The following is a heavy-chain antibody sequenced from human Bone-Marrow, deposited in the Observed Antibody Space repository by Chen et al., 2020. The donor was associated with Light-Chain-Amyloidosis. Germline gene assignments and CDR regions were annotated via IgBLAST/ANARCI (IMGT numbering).Heavy chain of an antibody. CDR3: ARSGFGDAPYYFDY. CDR2: IYHTGTT. D-gene: IGHD3-10*01. Sequence: CSWLRQPPGKGLEWIGEIYHTGTTNYNPSLKTRVTISIDKSTDQFSLNLNSVTAADTAVYFCARSGFGDAPYYFDYWGQGNLVIVSS. J-gene: IGHJ4*02. V-gene: IGHV4-4*01.